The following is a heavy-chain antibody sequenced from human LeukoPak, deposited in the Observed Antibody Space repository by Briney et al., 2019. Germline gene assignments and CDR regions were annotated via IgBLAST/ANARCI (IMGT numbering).Heavy chain of an antibody. CDR3: ARLYYGSGSYYSYYFDY. J-gene: IGHJ4*02. CDR1: GYDFTTYW. CDR2: IYPGDSET. Sequence: GESLKISCKGSGYDFTTYWIGWVRQMPGKGLEWMGIIYPGDSETRYSPSFQGQVTISADKSISTVYLQWSSLRASDTAMYYCARLYYGSGSYYSYYFDYWGQGTLVTVSS. D-gene: IGHD3-10*01. V-gene: IGHV5-51*01.